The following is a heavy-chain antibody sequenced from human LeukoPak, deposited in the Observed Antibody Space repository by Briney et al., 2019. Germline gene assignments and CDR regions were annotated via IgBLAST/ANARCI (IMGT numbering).Heavy chain of an antibody. D-gene: IGHD3-9*01. CDR1: GFTFSSYS. J-gene: IGHJ4*02. CDR2: ISCSSSYI. Sequence: GGSLRLSCAASGFTFSSYSMNWVRQAPRKGLEWVSSISCSSSYIYYADSVKGRFTISRDNAKNSLYLQMNSLRAEDTAVYYCARDLGYDILTGYYPFDYWGQGTLVTVSS. CDR3: ARDLGYDILTGYYPFDY. V-gene: IGHV3-21*01.